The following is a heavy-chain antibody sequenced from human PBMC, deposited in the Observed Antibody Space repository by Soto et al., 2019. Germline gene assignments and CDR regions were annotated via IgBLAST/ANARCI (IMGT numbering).Heavy chain of an antibody. D-gene: IGHD4-17*01. CDR3: AREVPTVTRTGDGDAFDI. V-gene: IGHV3-33*01. Sequence: QVQLVESGGGVVQPGRSLRLSCAASGFTFSSYGMHWVRQAPGKGLEWVAVIWYDGSNKYYADSVKGRFTISRDNSKNTLYLQMNSLRAEDTAVYYCAREVPTVTRTGDGDAFDIWGQGTMVTVSS. CDR2: IWYDGSNK. CDR1: GFTFSSYG. J-gene: IGHJ3*02.